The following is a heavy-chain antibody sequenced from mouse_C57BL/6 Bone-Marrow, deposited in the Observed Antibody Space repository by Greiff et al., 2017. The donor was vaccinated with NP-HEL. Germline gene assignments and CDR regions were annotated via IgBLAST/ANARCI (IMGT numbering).Heavy chain of an antibody. CDR1: GFTFSDYY. J-gene: IGHJ2*01. CDR3: ARRGITTAPFDY. D-gene: IGHD1-2*01. Sequence: EVQGVESGGGLVQPGGSLKLSCAASGFTFSDYYMYWVRQTPEKRLEWVAYISNGGGSTYYPDTVKGRFTISRDNAKNTLYLQMSRLKSEDTAMYYCARRGITTAPFDYWGQGTTLTVSS. V-gene: IGHV5-12*01. CDR2: ISNGGGST.